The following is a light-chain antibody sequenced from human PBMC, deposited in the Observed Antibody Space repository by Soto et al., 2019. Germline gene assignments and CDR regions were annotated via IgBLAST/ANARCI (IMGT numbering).Light chain of an antibody. CDR1: SGDIGSYNR. CDR3: TSYTSRSTLV. Sequence: QSALAQPASVSGSPGQSITISCTGTSGDIGSYNRVSWYQQHPGKAPKLIIYEVTDRPSGVSNRFSGSKSGNTASLTISGLQAEEEAEYYCTSYTSRSTLVFGTGTKVTVL. CDR2: EVT. V-gene: IGLV2-14*01. J-gene: IGLJ1*01.